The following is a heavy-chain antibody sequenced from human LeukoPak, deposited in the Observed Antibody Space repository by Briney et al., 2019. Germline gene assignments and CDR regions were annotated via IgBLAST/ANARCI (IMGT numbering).Heavy chain of an antibody. CDR1: GGSISSYY. V-gene: IGHV4-59*08. J-gene: IGHJ6*02. CDR3: ASNFRNYYYGMDV. CDR2: IYYSGST. Sequence: SETLSLTCTVSGGSISSYYWSWIRQPPGKGLEWIGYIYYSGSTNYNPSLKSRVPISVDTSKNHFSLTLSPVTAADTAVYYCASNFRNYYYGMDVWAQGTTVTVS. D-gene: IGHD3-3*01.